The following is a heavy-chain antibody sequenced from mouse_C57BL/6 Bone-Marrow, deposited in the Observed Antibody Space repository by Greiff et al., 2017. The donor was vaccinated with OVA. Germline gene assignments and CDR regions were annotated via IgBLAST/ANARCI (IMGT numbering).Heavy chain of an antibody. Sequence: HVQLKQSGAELVRPGTSVKMSCKASGYTFTNYWIGWAKQRPGHGLEWIGDIYPGGGYTNYNEKFKGKATLTADKSSSTAYMQISSLTSEDSAIYYCARGELMVKGEYYFDYWGQGTTLTVSS. J-gene: IGHJ2*01. D-gene: IGHD2-2*01. CDR3: ARGELMVKGEYYFDY. CDR2: IYPGGGYT. CDR1: GYTFTNYW. V-gene: IGHV1-63*01.